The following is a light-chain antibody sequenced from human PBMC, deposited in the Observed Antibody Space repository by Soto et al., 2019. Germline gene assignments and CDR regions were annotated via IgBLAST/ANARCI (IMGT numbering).Light chain of an antibody. V-gene: IGKV3D-15*01. CDR1: QNLHSF. CDR3: QQYNNWSIT. J-gene: IGKJ5*01. CDR2: DGS. Sequence: EIVLTQSPATLSVSPGERVTLSCRASQNLHSFLNWYQQRPGQAPRPLIYDGSKRAAGVPDRISGDGSGTDYTLTISSLQSEDFAVYYCQQYNNWSITFGQGTRLENK.